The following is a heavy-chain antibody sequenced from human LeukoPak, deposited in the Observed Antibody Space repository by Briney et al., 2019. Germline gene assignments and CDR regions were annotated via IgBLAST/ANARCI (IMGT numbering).Heavy chain of an antibody. J-gene: IGHJ4*02. V-gene: IGHV4-39*01. D-gene: IGHD5-24*01. CDR2: IYYSGSS. Sequence: PSETLSLTCTVSGGSMSSSSYYWAWMRQPPGKGLEWNGSIYYSGSSHYNPSLKSRVTISLDTSKSQFSVKLNSVSAADTAVYYCAGGLRGDGFDHPVGYWGQGTLVTVSS. CDR3: AGGLRGDGFDHPVGY. CDR1: GGSMSSSSYY.